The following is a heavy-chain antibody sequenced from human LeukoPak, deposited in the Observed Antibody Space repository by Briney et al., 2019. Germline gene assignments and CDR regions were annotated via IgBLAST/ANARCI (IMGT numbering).Heavy chain of an antibody. D-gene: IGHD6-19*01. CDR2: ILYSGTTT. J-gene: IGHJ4*02. Sequence: SETLSLTCTVSGGSISPYYWSWIRQAPGKGLEWIGYILYSGTTTNYNPSLKSRVTISVDTSKRQFSLRLSSVTAADTAVCYCARHTYNSGWYYFDYWGQGTLVTVSS. CDR1: GGSISPYY. V-gene: IGHV4-59*08. CDR3: ARHTYNSGWYYFDY.